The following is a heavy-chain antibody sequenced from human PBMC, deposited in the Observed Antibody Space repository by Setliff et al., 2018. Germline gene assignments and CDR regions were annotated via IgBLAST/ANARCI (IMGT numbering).Heavy chain of an antibody. D-gene: IGHD3-22*01. CDR3: ARMTLWDNSAYYPDF. Sequence: PSETLSLTCSVSGGSISPYYWIWIRQSPGKGLEWIGYIFYSGSARYNPSLESRVTMSVDISKSQFSLKLTSVTPADTAVYFCARMTLWDNSAYYPDFWGRGTLVTVSS. CDR1: GGSISPYY. CDR2: IFYSGSA. J-gene: IGHJ4*02. V-gene: IGHV4-59*01.